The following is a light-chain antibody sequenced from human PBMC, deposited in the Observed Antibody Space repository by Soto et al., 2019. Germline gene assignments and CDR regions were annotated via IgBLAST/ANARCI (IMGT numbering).Light chain of an antibody. Sequence: DIQMTQSPSSLSASVGDRVTITCRASRSISSFLNWYQQKPGKAPNLLIYAASSLQSGVPSRFSGSGSGTYFTLTISSLQPEDFATYYCQHSYSTPWTFGQGTKVEIK. CDR1: RSISSF. V-gene: IGKV1-39*01. CDR3: QHSYSTPWT. J-gene: IGKJ1*01. CDR2: AAS.